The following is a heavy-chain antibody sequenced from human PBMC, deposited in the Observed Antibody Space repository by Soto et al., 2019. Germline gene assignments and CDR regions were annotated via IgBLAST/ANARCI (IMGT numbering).Heavy chain of an antibody. CDR2: IDPGDSDT. CDR3: ARLGVTKYYYYYYGMDV. D-gene: IGHD4-4*01. J-gene: IGHJ6*01. Sequence: PXESLEISRGGSGYSFNSYVIGWVRQIPGKGLEWMGIIDPGDSDTRYSPSFQGQVTISADKSVSTAYLQWSSLKASDPAMYYCARLGVTKYYYYYYGMDVWGHGTTVTVSS. CDR1: GYSFNSYV. V-gene: IGHV5-51*01.